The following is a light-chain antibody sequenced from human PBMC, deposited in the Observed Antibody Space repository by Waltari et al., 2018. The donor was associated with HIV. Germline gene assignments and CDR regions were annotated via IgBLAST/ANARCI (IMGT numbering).Light chain of an antibody. CDR1: ALPTHY. J-gene: IGLJ3*02. CDR2: RDK. Sequence: SYELTQPPSASVSPGQTARISCSGDALPTHYVLWYQQRPGQAPVMVIYRDKERPAGIPDRFSGSSAGTTVTLTISGVQAEDEADYYCQSADSTGTYWVFGGGTKLTVL. CDR3: QSADSTGTYWV. V-gene: IGLV3-25*03.